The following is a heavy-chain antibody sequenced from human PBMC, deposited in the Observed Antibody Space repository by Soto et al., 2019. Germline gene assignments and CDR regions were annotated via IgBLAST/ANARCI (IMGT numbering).Heavy chain of an antibody. J-gene: IGHJ4*02. D-gene: IGHD3-10*01. V-gene: IGHV1-18*01. CDR3: AKDGFYHGSGNHYSDS. Sequence: GASVKVSWKTSGYSFSDYGISWVRQAPGQGLEWLGWISVYNGYTNYARKLQDRVTLTIDTSTATAFMELRSLRSDDTAVYYCAKDGFYHGSGNHYSDSWGQGTQVTVSS. CDR2: ISVYNGYT. CDR1: GYSFSDYG.